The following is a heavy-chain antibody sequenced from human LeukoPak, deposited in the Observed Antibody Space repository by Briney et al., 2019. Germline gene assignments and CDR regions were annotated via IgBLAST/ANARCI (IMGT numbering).Heavy chain of an antibody. J-gene: IGHJ4*02. CDR2: IYSAGHT. Sequence: PGGSLRLSCAASGFTFSNYAIHWVRQAPGQGLHWVSTIYSAGHTYYADSVKGRFTISRDNSKSTVFLQMSSLRAEDTAVYYCAKDQFGGYGSIDYWGQGILVTVSS. CDR3: AKDQFGGYGSIDY. CDR1: GFTFSNYA. V-gene: IGHV3-23*01. D-gene: IGHD5-12*01.